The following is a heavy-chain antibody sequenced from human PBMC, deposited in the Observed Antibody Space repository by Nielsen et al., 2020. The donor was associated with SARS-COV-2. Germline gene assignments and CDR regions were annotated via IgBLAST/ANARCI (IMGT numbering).Heavy chain of an antibody. CDR2: INHSGNT. J-gene: IGHJ4*02. Sequence: SETLSLTCTVSGGSISSYYWNWIRQPPGKGLEWIGEINHSGNTNYNPSLKSRVIMSIDTSQNQFSLKLTSVTAADTAVYYCAKGRSCPTTSCYRTFHYWGQGTLVTVSS. V-gene: IGHV4-34*01. CDR3: AKGRSCPTTSCYRTFHY. CDR1: GGSISSYY. D-gene: IGHD2-2*01.